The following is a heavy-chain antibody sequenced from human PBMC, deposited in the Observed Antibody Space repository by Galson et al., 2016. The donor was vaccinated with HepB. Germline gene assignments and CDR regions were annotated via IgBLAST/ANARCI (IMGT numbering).Heavy chain of an antibody. D-gene: IGHD2-15*01. Sequence: TLSLTCTVSGDSISSAVYYWSWIRQHPGKGLEWIGDIYYSGSTFYNPSLKSRLTISIDTSKNQFSLKLRSVTAADTAVYYCARLGGRRARYFNAMDVWGQGTTVTVS. J-gene: IGHJ6*02. CDR1: GDSISSAVYY. V-gene: IGHV4-31*03. CDR2: IYYSGST. CDR3: ARLGGRRARYFNAMDV.